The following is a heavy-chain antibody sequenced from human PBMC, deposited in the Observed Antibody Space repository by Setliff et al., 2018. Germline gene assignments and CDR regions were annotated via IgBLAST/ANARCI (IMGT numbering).Heavy chain of an antibody. CDR3: TTRIALPGTRGRIFDY. J-gene: IGHJ4*02. CDR1: EFSLSDYD. V-gene: IGHV3-15*01. D-gene: IGHD6-19*01. Sequence: GGSLRLSCAASEFSLSDYDMHWVRQAPGKGLEWVGRIKSRTDGGTADYVVPVKGRFTISRDDSKNTLYLQMNSLKTEDTAVYFCTTRIALPGTRGRIFDYWGQGTLVTVSS. CDR2: IKSRTDGGTA.